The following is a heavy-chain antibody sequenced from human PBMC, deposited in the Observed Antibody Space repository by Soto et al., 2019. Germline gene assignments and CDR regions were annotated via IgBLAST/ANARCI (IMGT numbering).Heavy chain of an antibody. Sequence: QVQLQESGPGLVTPSQTLSLTCSVSGGSISSGDYYWTWIRQPPGKGLEWIGYIYHSGNTYYNPSLQSRVTISVDTSKNQFSLKLTSVTAADTAVYYCARDRGGYAYVELWGQGTLVTVSS. V-gene: IGHV4-30-4*01. CDR2: IYHSGNT. CDR1: GGSISSGDYY. D-gene: IGHD2-2*01. J-gene: IGHJ4*02. CDR3: ARDRGGYAYVEL.